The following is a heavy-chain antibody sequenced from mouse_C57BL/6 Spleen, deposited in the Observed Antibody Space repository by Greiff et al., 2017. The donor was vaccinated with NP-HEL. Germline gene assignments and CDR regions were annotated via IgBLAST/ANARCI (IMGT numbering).Heavy chain of an antibody. J-gene: IGHJ2*01. V-gene: IGHV5-4*03. CDR3: AREGGGDYYGSFDY. Sequence: EVRVVESGGGLVKPGGSLKLSCAASGFTFSSYAMSWVRQTPEKRLEWVATISDGGSYTYYPDNVKGRFTISRDNAKNNLYLQMSHLKSEDTAMYYCAREGGGDYYGSFDYWGQGTTLTVSS. CDR2: ISDGGSYT. D-gene: IGHD1-1*01. CDR1: GFTFSSYA.